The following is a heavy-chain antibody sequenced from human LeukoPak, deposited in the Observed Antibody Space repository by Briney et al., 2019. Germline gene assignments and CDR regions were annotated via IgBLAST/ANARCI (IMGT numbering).Heavy chain of an antibody. D-gene: IGHD3-10*01. CDR3: ARDGGGNTMVRGVQSPPDY. Sequence: ASVKVSCTASASTFTSYYMHLVRHPQGQGLEWMGIINPSGGSTSYAQKFPGRVSMTRDTSTSTVYMELSSLRSEDTAVYYCARDGGGNTMVRGVQSPPDYWGQGTLVTVSS. V-gene: IGHV1-46*01. CDR2: INPSGGST. J-gene: IGHJ4*02. CDR1: ASTFTSYY.